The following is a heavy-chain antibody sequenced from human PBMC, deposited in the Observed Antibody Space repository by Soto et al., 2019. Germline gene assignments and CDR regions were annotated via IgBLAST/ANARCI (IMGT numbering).Heavy chain of an antibody. CDR2: ISGSGGST. CDR1: GFTFSSYA. D-gene: IGHD2-2*01. CDR3: AKEGRYCSSTSCYIYYYYGMDV. Sequence: EVQLLESGGGLVQPGGSLRLSCAASGFTFSSYAMSWVRQAPGKGLEWVSAISGSGGSTYYADSVKGRLTISRDNSKNTLYLQMNSLRAEDTAVYYCAKEGRYCSSTSCYIYYYYGMDVWGQGTTVTVSS. V-gene: IGHV3-23*01. J-gene: IGHJ6*02.